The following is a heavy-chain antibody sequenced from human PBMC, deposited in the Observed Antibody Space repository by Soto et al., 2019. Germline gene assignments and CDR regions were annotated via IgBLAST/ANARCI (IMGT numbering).Heavy chain of an antibody. D-gene: IGHD4-4*01. V-gene: IGHV4-59*01. J-gene: IGHJ4*02. CDR3: ARSLPMTKVDWYFDY. Sequence: SETLSLTCTVSGGSISSYYWSWIRQPPGKGLEWIGYIYYSGSTNYNPSLKSRVTISVDTSKNQFSLKLSSVTAADTAVYYCARSLPMTKVDWYFDYWGQGTLVTVSS. CDR1: GGSISSYY. CDR2: IYYSGST.